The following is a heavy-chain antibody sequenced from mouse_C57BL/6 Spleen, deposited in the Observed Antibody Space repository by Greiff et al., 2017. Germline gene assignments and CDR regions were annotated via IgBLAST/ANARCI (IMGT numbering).Heavy chain of an antibody. V-gene: IGHV3-1*01. CDR1: GYSITSGYD. CDR2: ISYSGST. Sequence: EVQLQESGPGMVKPSQSLSLTCTVTGYSITSGYDWHWIRHFPGNKLEWMGYISYSGSTNYNPSLKSRISITHDTSKNHFFLKLNSVTTEDTATYCCARGEGYDGFAYWGQGTLVTVSA. D-gene: IGHD2-2*01. CDR3: ARGEGYDGFAY. J-gene: IGHJ3*01.